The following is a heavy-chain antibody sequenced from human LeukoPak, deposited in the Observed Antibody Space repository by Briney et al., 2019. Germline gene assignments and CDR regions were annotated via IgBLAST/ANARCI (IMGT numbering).Heavy chain of an antibody. Sequence: PGGSLRLSCAASGFTFSSYAMSWVRQVPGKGLEWVLGISGSGGSTYYADSVRGRFTISRDNSKNTLYLQMNSLRAEDTAVYYCAKDRKVYYYDSSGYDYWGQGTLVTVSS. CDR1: GFTFSSYA. V-gene: IGHV3-23*01. J-gene: IGHJ4*02. D-gene: IGHD3-22*01. CDR3: AKDRKVYYYDSSGYDY. CDR2: ISGSGGST.